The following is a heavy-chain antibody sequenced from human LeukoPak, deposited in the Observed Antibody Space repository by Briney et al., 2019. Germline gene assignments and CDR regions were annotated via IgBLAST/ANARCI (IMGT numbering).Heavy chain of an antibody. Sequence: GGSLRLSCAASGFTFSSYAMSWFRQAPGKGLDWVSAISGSGGSTYYADSVKGRFTISRDNSRDTLYLQMNSLRAEDTAVYYCAKGYYDYVWGSYYFDYWGQGTLVTVSS. CDR2: ISGSGGST. CDR1: GFTFSSYA. V-gene: IGHV3-23*01. J-gene: IGHJ4*02. D-gene: IGHD3-16*01. CDR3: AKGYYDYVWGSYYFDY.